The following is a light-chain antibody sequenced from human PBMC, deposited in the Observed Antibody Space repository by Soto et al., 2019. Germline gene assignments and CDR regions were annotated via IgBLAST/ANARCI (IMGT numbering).Light chain of an antibody. CDR2: YDS. CDR3: QVWDSSSDHVV. J-gene: IGLJ2*01. Sequence: SYELTQPPSVSVAPGKTDRITCGGNNIGSKSVHWYQQKPGQAPVLVIYYDSDRPSGIPERFSGSNSGNTATLTISRVEAGDEDDYYCQVWDSSSDHVVFGGGTKLTVL. V-gene: IGLV3-21*04. CDR1: NIGSKS.